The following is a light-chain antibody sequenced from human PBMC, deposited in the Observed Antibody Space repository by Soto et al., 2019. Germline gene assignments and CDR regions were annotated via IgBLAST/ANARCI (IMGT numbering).Light chain of an antibody. CDR3: ATWDDTLSGPSWV. J-gene: IGLJ3*02. CDR2: EVS. V-gene: IGLV2-14*01. Sequence: QSALTQPASVSGSPGQSITISCTGTSSDIGAYNYVSWYQHHPGKAPKFMMYEVSYRPSGVSDRFSGSKSGTSASLAISDLRSEDEADYYCATWDDTLSGPSWVFGGGTKVTVL. CDR1: SSDIGAYNY.